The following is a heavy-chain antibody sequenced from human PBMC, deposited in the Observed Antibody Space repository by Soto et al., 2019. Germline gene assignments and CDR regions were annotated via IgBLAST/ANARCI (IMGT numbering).Heavy chain of an antibody. Sequence: GASVKVSCKASGYTFTSYYMHWVRQAPGQGLEWMGIINPSGGSTSYAQKFQGRVTMTRDTPTSTVYMELSSLRSEDTAVYYCARQYCSGGSCYTLDYWGQGTLVTVSS. CDR1: GYTFTSYY. CDR2: INPSGGST. V-gene: IGHV1-46*01. J-gene: IGHJ4*02. D-gene: IGHD2-15*01. CDR3: ARQYCSGGSCYTLDY.